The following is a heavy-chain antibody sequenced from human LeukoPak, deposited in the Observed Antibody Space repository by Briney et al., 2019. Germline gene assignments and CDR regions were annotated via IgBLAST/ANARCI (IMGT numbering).Heavy chain of an antibody. V-gene: IGHV4-34*01. CDR2: INHSGST. Sequence: SETLSLTCAVYGGSVSGYYWSWIRQPPGKGLEWIGEINHSGSTYCNPSLKSRVTISVDTSKNQFSLKLSSVTAADTAVYYRARLHYGGNYGYYYYYMDVWGKGTTVTVSS. CDR1: GGSVSGYY. J-gene: IGHJ6*03. D-gene: IGHD4-23*01. CDR3: ARLHYGGNYGYYYYYMDV.